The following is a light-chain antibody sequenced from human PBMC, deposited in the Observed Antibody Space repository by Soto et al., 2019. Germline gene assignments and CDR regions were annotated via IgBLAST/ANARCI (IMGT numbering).Light chain of an antibody. CDR2: KAS. CDR3: QQYNDYSWT. V-gene: IGKV1-5*03. CDR1: QSISAW. Sequence: DIQMTQSPSTLSASVGDRVSINCRASQSISAWLAWYQQKPGKAPRLLIYKASTLEIGVPSRFSGSGSGTEFTPTISSLQPDDVATYYCQQYNDYSWTFGQGTKVDSK. J-gene: IGKJ1*01.